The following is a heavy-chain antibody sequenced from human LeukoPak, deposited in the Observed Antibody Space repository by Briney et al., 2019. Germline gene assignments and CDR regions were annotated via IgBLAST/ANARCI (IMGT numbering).Heavy chain of an antibody. CDR1: GFTFSSYG. CDR3: AKYTRGMTTVTRDAFDI. J-gene: IGHJ3*02. CDR2: IRYDGSNK. V-gene: IGHV3-30*02. Sequence: GGSLRLSCAASGFTFSSYGMHWVRQAPGKGLEWVAFIRYDGSNKYYADSVKGRFTISRDNSKNTLYLQMNSLRAEDTAVYYCAKYTRGMTTVTRDAFDIWGQGTMVTVSS. D-gene: IGHD4-17*01.